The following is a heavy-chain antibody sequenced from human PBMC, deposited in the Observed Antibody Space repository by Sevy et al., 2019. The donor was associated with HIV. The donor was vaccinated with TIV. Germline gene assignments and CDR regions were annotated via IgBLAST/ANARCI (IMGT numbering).Heavy chain of an antibody. J-gene: IGHJ4*02. CDR1: GGSISSYY. CDR3: VRGLAGTPYYFDY. D-gene: IGHD2-15*01. Sequence: SETLSLTCTVSGGSISSYYWSWIRQPPGKGLEWIGYIYYSGSTNYNPSLKSRVTISVDTSKNQFSLKLSSVTAADTAVYYCVRGLAGTPYYFDYWGQGTLVTVSS. V-gene: IGHV4-59*01. CDR2: IYYSGST.